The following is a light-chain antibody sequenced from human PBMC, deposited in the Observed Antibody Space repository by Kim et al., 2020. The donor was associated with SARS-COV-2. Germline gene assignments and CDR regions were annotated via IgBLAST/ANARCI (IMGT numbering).Light chain of an antibody. J-gene: IGKJ2*01. CDR1: EDTGTL. V-gene: IGKV1-5*03. CDR3: QHYSRFPYS. Sequence: SGGERVTNSCRDREDTGTLLAGYQQKTGKAPKHLIYEASLVKTGVTSRFSGSGFGTGFTLTISSLQRDDFATYYCQHYSRFPYSFGQGTKLEI. CDR2: EAS.